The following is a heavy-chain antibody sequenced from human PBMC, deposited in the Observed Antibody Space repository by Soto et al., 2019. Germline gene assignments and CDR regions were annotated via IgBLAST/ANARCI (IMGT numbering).Heavy chain of an antibody. Sequence: HLQLQESGPGLVKPSETLSLTCTVSGGSISPSPRFWGWIRQSPGKGLEWFGCLHCRGDTCYNPSLKGRVTVSVDTSKNQFSLSLTSVTTADTAVYYCVSLTWGAGRWVDPWGQGTLVTVSS. V-gene: IGHV4-39*01. J-gene: IGHJ5*02. CDR1: GGSISPSPRF. D-gene: IGHD6-19*01. CDR2: LHCRGDT. CDR3: VSLTWGAGRWVDP.